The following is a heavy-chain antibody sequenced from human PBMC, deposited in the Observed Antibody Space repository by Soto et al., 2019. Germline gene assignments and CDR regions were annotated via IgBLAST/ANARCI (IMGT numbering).Heavy chain of an antibody. J-gene: IGHJ5*02. CDR2: IYYTGST. D-gene: IGHD6-6*01. Sequence: SETLSLTCTVSGGSISSGGYYWSWIRQHPGKGLEWIGYIYYTGSTYYNPSLKSRVTISVDTSKNQFSLKLSSVTAADTALYYCARDGTFSSSFVGGWFDPWGQGTLVTVSS. CDR1: GGSISSGGYY. CDR3: ARDGTFSSSFVGGWFDP. V-gene: IGHV4-31*03.